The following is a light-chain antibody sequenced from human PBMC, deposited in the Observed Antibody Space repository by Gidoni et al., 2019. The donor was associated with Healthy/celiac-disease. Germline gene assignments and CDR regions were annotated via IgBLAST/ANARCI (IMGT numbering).Light chain of an antibody. CDR1: QSVSSN. J-gene: IGKJ2*04. CDR3: QQYNNWPPCS. V-gene: IGKV3-15*01. CDR2: GAS. Sequence: EIVMTQSPATLSVSPGERATLSCRASQSVSSNLAWYQQKPGQAPRLLIYGASTRATGIPARFSGSGSGTEFTLTISSLQSEDFAVYYCQQYNNWPPCSFXQGTKLEIK.